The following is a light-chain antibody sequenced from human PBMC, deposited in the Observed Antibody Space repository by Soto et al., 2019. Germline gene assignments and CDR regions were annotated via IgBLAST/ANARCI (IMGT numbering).Light chain of an antibody. V-gene: IGLV2-23*01. CDR3: CSYAGSSTYV. CDR2: EGS. Sequence: QSVLTQPASVSGSPGQSITISCTGTSSDVGSYNLVSWYQQHPGKAPKLMIYEGSKRPSGVSNRFSGSKSGNTAPLTISGLQAEDEADYYCCSYAGSSTYVFGTGTKVTV. J-gene: IGLJ1*01. CDR1: SSDVGSYNL.